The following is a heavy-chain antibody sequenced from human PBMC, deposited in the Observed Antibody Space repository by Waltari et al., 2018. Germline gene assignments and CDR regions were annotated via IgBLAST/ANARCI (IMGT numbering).Heavy chain of an antibody. CDR2: IYYSGST. V-gene: IGHV4-59*01. CDR1: GGSISSYY. Sequence: QVQLQESGPGLVKPSETLSLTCTVSGGSISSYYWSWIRQPPGKGLEWIGYIYYSGSTKCTPPLMSRGTISVDTSKNPFSLKLSSVTAADTAVYYCARKYCSSTSCYTGGGWFDPWGQGTLVTVSS. D-gene: IGHD2-2*02. J-gene: IGHJ5*02. CDR3: ARKYCSSTSCYTGGGWFDP.